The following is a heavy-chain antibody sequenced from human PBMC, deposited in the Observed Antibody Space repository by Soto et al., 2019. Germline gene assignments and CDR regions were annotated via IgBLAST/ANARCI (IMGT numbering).Heavy chain of an antibody. D-gene: IGHD1-26*01. V-gene: IGHV3-23*01. CDR3: AKTVGATKLEDY. CDR1: GFNFTNHV. J-gene: IGHJ4*02. CDR2: ISNSDDVG. Sequence: EVQVLESGGALVYPTGSLRLSCSASGFNFTNHVINLVRQAPGKGLEWVSSISNSDDVGFYADSVRGRFIVSRDISTNSVFLQMNFLRVEDTAIYYCAKTVGATKLEDYWGQGTLVTVSS.